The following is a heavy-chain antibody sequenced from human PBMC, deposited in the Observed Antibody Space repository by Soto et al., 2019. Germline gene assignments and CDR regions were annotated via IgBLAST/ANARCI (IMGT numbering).Heavy chain of an antibody. CDR2: IYWDADK. Sequence: QITLKESGPTLVKPTQTLTLTCTFSGFSLSTSGVGVAWIRQPPGEALEWLALIYWDADKRYRPSLESRLTITRDTSKNQVVLTMTIMDSVDTATYYCAYLPCSGGSCYWFSFSGMDVWGQGTTVTVSS. CDR1: GFSLSTSGVG. J-gene: IGHJ6*02. CDR3: AYLPCSGGSCYWFSFSGMDV. V-gene: IGHV2-5*02. D-gene: IGHD2-15*01.